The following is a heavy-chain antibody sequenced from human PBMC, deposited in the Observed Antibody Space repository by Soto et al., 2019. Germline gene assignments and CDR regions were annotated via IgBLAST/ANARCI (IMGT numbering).Heavy chain of an antibody. J-gene: IGHJ6*02. CDR3: ARDPNIVATRRGVYYYYGMDV. CDR1: GFTFSSYA. CDR2: IKQDGSEK. Sequence: GGSLRLSCAASGFTFSSYAMSWVRQAPGKGLEWVANIKQDGSEKYYVDSVKGRFTISRDNAKNSLYLQMNSLRAEDTAVYYCARDPNIVATRRGVYYYYGMDVWGQGTTVTVSS. V-gene: IGHV3-7*01. D-gene: IGHD5-12*01.